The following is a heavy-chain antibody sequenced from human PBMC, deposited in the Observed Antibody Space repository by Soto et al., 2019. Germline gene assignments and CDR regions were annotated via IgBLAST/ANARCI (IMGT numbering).Heavy chain of an antibody. D-gene: IGHD3-16*02. Sequence: SETLSLTCTVSGGSISSYYWSWIRQPPGKGLEWIGYIYYSGSTNYNPSLKSRVTISVDTSKNQFSLKLSSVTAADTAVYYCARGRDYIWGSYRPPLYYFDYWGQGTLVTVSS. CDR1: GGSISSYY. CDR3: ARGRDYIWGSYRPPLYYFDY. J-gene: IGHJ4*02. V-gene: IGHV4-59*01. CDR2: IYYSGST.